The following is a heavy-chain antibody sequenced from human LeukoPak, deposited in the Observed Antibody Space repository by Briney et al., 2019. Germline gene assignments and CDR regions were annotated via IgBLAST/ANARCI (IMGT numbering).Heavy chain of an antibody. CDR3: AKDGKASDYFDY. Sequence: GGSLRLSCAASGFTFSSYAMSCVRQAPGKGLDWVSAISGSGGSTYYADSVKGRFTISRDNSKNTLYLQMNSLRAEDTAVYYCAKDGKASDYFDYWGQGTLVTVSS. CDR2: ISGSGGST. CDR1: GFTFSSYA. J-gene: IGHJ4*02. D-gene: IGHD4-23*01. V-gene: IGHV3-23*01.